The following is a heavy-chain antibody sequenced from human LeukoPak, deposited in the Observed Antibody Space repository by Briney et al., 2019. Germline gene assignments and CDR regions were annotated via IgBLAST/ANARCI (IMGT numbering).Heavy chain of an antibody. V-gene: IGHV3-7*03. CDR3: ARMGVPYSMDV. CDR1: GFIFRNHW. D-gene: IGHD1-26*01. J-gene: IGHJ6*02. Sequence: PGGSLRLSCAASGFIFRNHWMTWVRQAPGKGLEWVAIIKPDGNEQYYVDLLKGRFTISRDNAKNFLRLQLNSLRAEDTALYYCARMGVPYSMDVWGQGTTVIVSS. CDR2: IKPDGNEQ.